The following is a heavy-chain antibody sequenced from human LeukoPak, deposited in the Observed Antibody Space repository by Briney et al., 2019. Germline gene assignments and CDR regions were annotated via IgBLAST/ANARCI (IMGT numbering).Heavy chain of an antibody. CDR3: TTGTYYYDSSGYSFDY. J-gene: IGHJ4*02. CDR2: IKSKTDGGTT. D-gene: IGHD3-22*01. CDR1: GFTFSNAW. V-gene: IGHV3-15*01. Sequence: GGALRLSCAASGFTFSNAWMSWVGQAPGKGVEGVGRIKSKTDGGTTDYAAPGKGRFTISRDDSKNTLYLQMNSLKTEDTAVYYCTTGTYYYDSSGYSFDYWGQGTLVTVSS.